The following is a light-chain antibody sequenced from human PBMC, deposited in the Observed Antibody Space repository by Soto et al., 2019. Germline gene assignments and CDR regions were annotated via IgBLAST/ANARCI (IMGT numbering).Light chain of an antibody. CDR2: EVK. Sequence: QSVLTQPASVSGSLGQTITISCTGTSSDVGGYNYVSWYQQYPGKAPKFMIYEVKNRPSGVSNRFSGSKSGSTASLTISGLQAEDEADYYCSSYTSSSTWVFGGGTKLTVL. CDR1: SSDVGGYNY. V-gene: IGLV2-14*01. CDR3: SSYTSSSTWV. J-gene: IGLJ3*02.